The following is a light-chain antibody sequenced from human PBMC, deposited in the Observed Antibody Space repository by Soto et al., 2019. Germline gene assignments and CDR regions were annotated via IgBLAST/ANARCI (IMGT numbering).Light chain of an antibody. CDR1: QDISNF. J-gene: IGKJ4*01. CDR3: QQFDNAPPKLT. CDR2: LAS. Sequence: DIQMTQSPSSLSASVGDRLTITCQASQDISNFLNWYQQKPGRAPKLLIYLASTLEKGVPSRFSGSGSRTLFTLTISSLQPEDFATYYCQQFDNAPPKLTFGGGTKVDIK. V-gene: IGKV1-33*01.